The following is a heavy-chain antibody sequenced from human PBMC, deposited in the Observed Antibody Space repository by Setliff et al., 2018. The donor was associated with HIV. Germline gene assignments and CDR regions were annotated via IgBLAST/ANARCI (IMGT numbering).Heavy chain of an antibody. CDR1: GYTFTSYG. D-gene: IGHD5-18*01. CDR2: ISAYDSNK. J-gene: IGHJ4*02. Sequence: ASVKVSCKASGYTFTSYGISWVRQAPGQGLEWMGWISAYDSNKNYEHRLQSRVTMTTDTSTSTAYMELRGLKSDDTAVYYCARAPQIFTAYSYAYPHFDHWGQGTLVTVSS. V-gene: IGHV1-18*01. CDR3: ARAPQIFTAYSYAYPHFDH.